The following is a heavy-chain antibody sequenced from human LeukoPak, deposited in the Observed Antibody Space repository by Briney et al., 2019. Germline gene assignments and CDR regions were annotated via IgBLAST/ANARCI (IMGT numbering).Heavy chain of an antibody. CDR3: ARDGRGGYSYGYINYYGMDV. D-gene: IGHD5-18*01. CDR2: ISSSSSYT. Sequence: KPGGPLRLSCAASGFTFSSYSMNWVRQAPGKGLEWVSSISSSSSYTYYADSVKGRFTISRDNAKNSLYLQMNSLRAEDTAVYYCARDGRGGYSYGYINYYGMDVWGKGTTVTVSS. CDR1: GFTFSSYS. J-gene: IGHJ6*04. V-gene: IGHV3-21*01.